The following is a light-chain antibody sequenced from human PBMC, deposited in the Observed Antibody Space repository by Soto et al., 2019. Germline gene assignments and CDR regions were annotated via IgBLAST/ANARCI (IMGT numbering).Light chain of an antibody. J-gene: IGLJ2*01. CDR2: QDI. Sequence: ELTQPPSVSVSPGQTASITCSGDKLGDKYASWYQQKPGQSPVLVIYQDIRRPSGIPERFSGSSSGNTATLTISGTQAMDEADYYCQAWDINTMVFGGGTQLTVL. CDR3: QAWDINTMV. V-gene: IGLV3-1*01. CDR1: KLGDKY.